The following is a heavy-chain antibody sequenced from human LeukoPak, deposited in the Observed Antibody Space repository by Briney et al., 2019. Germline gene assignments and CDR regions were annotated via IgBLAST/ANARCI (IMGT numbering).Heavy chain of an antibody. V-gene: IGHV4-39*02. CDR1: GGSISSSSYY. Sequence: SETLSLTCTVSGGSISSSSYYWGWIRQPPGKGLEWIGSIYYSGSTYYNPSLKSRVTISVDTSKNQFSLKLSSVTAADTAVYYCARDSGYDWGPLGYWGQGTLVTVSS. J-gene: IGHJ4*02. CDR2: IYYSGST. CDR3: ARDSGYDWGPLGY. D-gene: IGHD5-12*01.